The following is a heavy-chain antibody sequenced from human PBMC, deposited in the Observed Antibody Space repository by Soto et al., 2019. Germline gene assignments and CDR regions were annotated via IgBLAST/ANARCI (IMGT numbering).Heavy chain of an antibody. D-gene: IGHD2-2*01. V-gene: IGHV4-34*01. J-gene: IGHJ4*02. Sequence: TLSLTCAVYGGSFSGYYWSWIRQPPGKGLEWIGEINHSGSTNYNPSLKSRVTISVDTSKNQFSLKLSSVTAADTAVYYCARGKKIPTLLARIVVVPAAPRRFDYWGQGTLVTVCS. CDR1: GGSFSGYY. CDR2: INHSGST. CDR3: ARGKKIPTLLARIVVVPAAPRRFDY.